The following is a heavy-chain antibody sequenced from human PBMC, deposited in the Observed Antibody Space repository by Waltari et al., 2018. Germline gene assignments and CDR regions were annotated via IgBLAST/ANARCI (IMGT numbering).Heavy chain of an antibody. CDR1: GVTFSSYA. V-gene: IGHV3-23*01. CDR2: ISGSCGST. CDR3: AKVGSSWYQDAFDI. D-gene: IGHD6-13*01. Sequence: EVQLLESGGGLVQPGGSLRLSCAASGVTFSSYAMSWVSKAPGRGLEWVSAISGSCGSTYYADSVKGRFTISRDNSKNTLYLQMNSLRAEDTAVYYCAKVGSSWYQDAFDIWGQGTMVTVSS. J-gene: IGHJ3*02.